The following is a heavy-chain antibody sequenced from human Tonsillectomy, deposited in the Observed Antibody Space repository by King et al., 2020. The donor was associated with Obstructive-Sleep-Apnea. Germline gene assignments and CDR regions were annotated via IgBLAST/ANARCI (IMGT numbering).Heavy chain of an antibody. J-gene: IGHJ4*02. CDR2: ISYDGSNK. CDR1: GFTFSSYV. CDR3: ARGGSGSYAAIDY. Sequence: VQLVESGGGVVQPGRSLRLSCAASGFTFSSYVMNWVRQAPDKGLEWVTVISYDGSNKDYADSVKGRFTISRDNSKNTLYLQMNSLRAEDTAVYYCARGGSGSYAAIDYWGQGTLVTVSS. D-gene: IGHD1-26*01. V-gene: IGHV3-30*04.